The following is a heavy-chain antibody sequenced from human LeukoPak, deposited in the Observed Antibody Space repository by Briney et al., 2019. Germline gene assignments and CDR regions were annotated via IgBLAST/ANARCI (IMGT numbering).Heavy chain of an antibody. D-gene: IGHD1-26*01. CDR3: ARDLSSGSQRGSYYGMDV. CDR2: INPSGGST. J-gene: IGHJ6*02. CDR1: GYTFTSYY. V-gene: IGHV1-46*01. Sequence: GASVKVSCKASGYTFTSYYMHWVRQAPGQGLEWMGIINPSGGSTSYAQKLQGRVTMTTDTSTSTAYMELRSLRSDDTAVYYCARDLSSGSQRGSYYGMDVWGQGTTVTVSS.